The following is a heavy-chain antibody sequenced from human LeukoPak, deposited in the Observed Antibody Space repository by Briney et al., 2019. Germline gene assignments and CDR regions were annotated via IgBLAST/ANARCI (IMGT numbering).Heavy chain of an antibody. CDR1: GGSFSGYY. J-gene: IGHJ4*02. CDR2: INHSGST. CDR3: ARRFLRFLPFDY. Sequence: SETLSLTCAVYGGSFSGYYWSWIRQPPGKGLEWIGEINHSGSTNYDPSLKSRVTISVDTSKNQFSLKLSSVTAADTAVYYCARRFLRFLPFDYWGQGTLVTVSS. V-gene: IGHV4-34*01. D-gene: IGHD3-3*01.